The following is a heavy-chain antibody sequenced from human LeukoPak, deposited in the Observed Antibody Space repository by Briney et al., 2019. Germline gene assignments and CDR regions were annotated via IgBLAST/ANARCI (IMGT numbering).Heavy chain of an antibody. CDR3: AKDIETLRLGELSFAGDY. CDR2: ISYDGSNK. CDR1: GFTFSSYG. V-gene: IGHV3-30*18. J-gene: IGHJ4*02. Sequence: GRSLRLSCAASGFTFSSYGMHWVRQAPGKGLEWVAVISYDGSNKYYADSVKGRFTISRDNSKNTLYLQMNSLRAEDTAVYYCAKDIETLRLGELSFAGDYWGQGTLVTVSS. D-gene: IGHD3-16*02.